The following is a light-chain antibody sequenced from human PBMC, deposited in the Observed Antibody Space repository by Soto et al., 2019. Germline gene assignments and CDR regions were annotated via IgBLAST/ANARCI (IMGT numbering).Light chain of an antibody. Sequence: QSVLTQPPSASGTPGQRVTISCSGSTSNIGTNPANWHQQLPGTAPKLLISGDNQRPSGVPDRFSGSMSGTSASLAISGLQSEDEADYYCAAWDDSLNTWVFGGGTKVTVL. CDR1: TSNIGTNP. CDR3: AAWDDSLNTWV. V-gene: IGLV1-44*01. J-gene: IGLJ3*02. CDR2: GDN.